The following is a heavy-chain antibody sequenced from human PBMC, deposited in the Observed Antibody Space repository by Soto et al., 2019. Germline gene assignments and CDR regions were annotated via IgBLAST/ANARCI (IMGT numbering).Heavy chain of an antibody. Sequence: QVQLQESGPGLVKPSETLSLTCTVSNDSISPYYWSWIRQPPGKGLEWIGFIYYSGSTTYNPSLTGXAXIXLGTSKIPVSLTLTSVTAADSAIYFCASHFPPLHSGSHDFDLWGQGTLVTVSS. CDR1: NDSISPYY. CDR3: ASHFPPLHSGSHDFDL. D-gene: IGHD3-10*01. CDR2: IYYSGST. V-gene: IGHV4-59*08. J-gene: IGHJ4*02.